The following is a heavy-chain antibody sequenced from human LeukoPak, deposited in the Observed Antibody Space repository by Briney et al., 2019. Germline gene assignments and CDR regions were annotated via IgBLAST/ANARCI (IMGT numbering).Heavy chain of an antibody. D-gene: IGHD3-9*01. CDR1: GFIFSSYS. CDR3: ARERYVLRYFDGTSRGDAFDI. CDR2: ISSSSSYI. J-gene: IGHJ3*02. V-gene: IGHV3-21*01. Sequence: GGSLRLSCAASGFIFSSYSMNWVRQAPGKGLEWVSAISSSSSYIYYADSVKGRFTVSRDNAKNSLYLQMNSLRAEDTAVYYCARERYVLRYFDGTSRGDAFDIWGQGTMVTVSS.